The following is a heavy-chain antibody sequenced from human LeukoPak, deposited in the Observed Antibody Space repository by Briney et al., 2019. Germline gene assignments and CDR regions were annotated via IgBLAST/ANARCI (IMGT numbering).Heavy chain of an antibody. CDR2: IYYSGST. CDR3: ASSMVRGVIVYYYGMDV. CDR1: GGSISSYY. V-gene: IGHV4-59*01. D-gene: IGHD3-10*01. Sequence: SETLSLTCTVSGGSISSYYWSWIRQPPGKGLEWIGYIYYSGSTNYNPSLRSRVTISVDTSKNQFSLKLSSVTAADTAVYYCASSMVRGVIVYYYGMDVWGQGTTVTVSS. J-gene: IGHJ6*02.